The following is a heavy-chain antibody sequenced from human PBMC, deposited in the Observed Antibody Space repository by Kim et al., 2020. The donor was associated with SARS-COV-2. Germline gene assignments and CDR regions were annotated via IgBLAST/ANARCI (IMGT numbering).Heavy chain of an antibody. D-gene: IGHD3-22*01. CDR3: ARDGIDSSGYYSDY. Sequence: ADSVKGRFTISRDNAKNSLYLQMSSLRDEDSAVYYCARDGIDSSGYYSDYWGQGTLVTVSS. V-gene: IGHV3-48*02. J-gene: IGHJ4*02.